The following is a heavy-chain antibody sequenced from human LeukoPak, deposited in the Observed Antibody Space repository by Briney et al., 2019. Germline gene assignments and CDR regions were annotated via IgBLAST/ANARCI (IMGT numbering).Heavy chain of an antibody. Sequence: SGTLSLTCTVSGGSINNYYWSWIRQPPGKGLEWIGYIYYSGSTNYNPSLKSRVTISVDTSKNQFSLKLSSVTAADTAVYYCARDRDVDTAMSASYGMDVWGQGTTVTVSS. J-gene: IGHJ6*02. D-gene: IGHD5-18*01. CDR2: IYYSGST. CDR3: ARDRDVDTAMSASYGMDV. CDR1: GGSINNYY. V-gene: IGHV4-59*01.